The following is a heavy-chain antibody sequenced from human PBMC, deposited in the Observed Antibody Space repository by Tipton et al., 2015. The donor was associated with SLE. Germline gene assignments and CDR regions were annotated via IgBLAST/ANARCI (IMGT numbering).Heavy chain of an antibody. V-gene: IGHV3-11*06. Sequence: LSLTCAVYGGSFSGYYWSWIRQPPGKGLEWVSSISSSSSYIYYADSVKGRFTISRDNAKNSLYLQMNSLRAEDTAVYYCARDYSSSFLDAFDIWGQGTMVTVSS. D-gene: IGHD6-13*01. CDR3: ARDYSSSFLDAFDI. J-gene: IGHJ3*02. CDR2: ISSSSSYI. CDR1: GGSFSGYY.